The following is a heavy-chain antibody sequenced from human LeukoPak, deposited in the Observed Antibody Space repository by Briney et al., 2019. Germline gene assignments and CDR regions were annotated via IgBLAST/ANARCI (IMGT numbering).Heavy chain of an antibody. J-gene: IGHJ4*02. Sequence: PGGSLRLSCAASGFTFSIHWMSWVRQAPGKGLEWVANIKEDSSDKWYVDSVKGRFTISRDNVENSLYLQVNSPRAEDTAVYYCVRVDKKFEDSGYRSFDWWGQGTLVSVSS. CDR2: IKEDSSDK. CDR1: GFTFSIHW. CDR3: VRVDKKFEDSGYRSFDW. V-gene: IGHV3-7*01. D-gene: IGHD5-12*01.